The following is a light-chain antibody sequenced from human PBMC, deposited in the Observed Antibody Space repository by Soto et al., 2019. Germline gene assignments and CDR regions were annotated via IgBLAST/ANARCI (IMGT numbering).Light chain of an antibody. V-gene: IGLV2-23*02. Sequence: QSALTQPASVSGSPGQSITISCTGTSSDVGSYNLVSWYQQHPGKAPKVMIYEVSKRPSGVSSRFSGSKSGNTAFLTISGLQAEDEADYYCCSYAGSYTWVFGGGTKLTVL. CDR1: SSDVGSYNL. CDR2: EVS. J-gene: IGLJ2*01. CDR3: CSYAGSYTWV.